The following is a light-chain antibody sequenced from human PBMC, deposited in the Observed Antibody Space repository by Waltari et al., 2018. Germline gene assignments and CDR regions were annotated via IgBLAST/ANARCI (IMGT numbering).Light chain of an antibody. V-gene: IGKV1-33*01. J-gene: IGKJ4*01. Sequence: DIQMTQSPSSLSASVGDRVTITCQASHDINNYLNWYQQKPGKAPKLLIYDASNLETGVPARLSGSGSGTHFTFTISSLQSEDIATYYCQQYDNLPPLTFGGGTKVEIK. CDR2: DAS. CDR1: HDINNY. CDR3: QQYDNLPPLT.